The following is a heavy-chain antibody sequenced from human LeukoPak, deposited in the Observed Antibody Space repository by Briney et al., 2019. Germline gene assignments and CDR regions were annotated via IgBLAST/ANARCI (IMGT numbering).Heavy chain of an antibody. Sequence: PSETLSLTCTVSGYSLSSGYYWGWTGRPPGKGREGMGRIYHSGSTYYSPSLKSRVTISVDTSKNQFSLKLSSVTAADTAVYYCARSLGDSSGYYGDRAFDIWGQGTMVTVSS. D-gene: IGHD3-22*01. CDR1: GYSLSSGYY. CDR2: IYHSGST. V-gene: IGHV4-38-2*02. CDR3: ARSLGDSSGYYGDRAFDI. J-gene: IGHJ3*02.